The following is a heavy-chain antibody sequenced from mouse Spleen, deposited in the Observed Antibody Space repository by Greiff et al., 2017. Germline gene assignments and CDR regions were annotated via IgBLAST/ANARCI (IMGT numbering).Heavy chain of an antibody. CDR3: AKKGPGYFDY. CDR2: IYPRSGNT. J-gene: IGHJ2*01. V-gene: IGHV1-81*01. CDR1: GYTFTSYG. D-gene: IGHD3-3*01. Sequence: QVQLKESGAELARPGASVKLSCKASGYTFTSYGISWVKQRTGQGLEWIGEIYPRSGNTYYNEKFKGKATLTADKSSSTAYMELRSLTSEDSAVYFCAKKGPGYFDYWGQGTTLTVSS.